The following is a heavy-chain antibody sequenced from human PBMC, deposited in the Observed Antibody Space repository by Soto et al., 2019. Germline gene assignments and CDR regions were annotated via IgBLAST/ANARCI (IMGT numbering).Heavy chain of an antibody. V-gene: IGHV3-23*01. D-gene: IGHD2-2*01. CDR2: ISDSGGTT. CDR1: GFTFGGYA. Sequence: GGSLRLSCAASGFTFGGYAMSWVRQAPGRGLEWVSAISDSGGTTYYADSVKGRFTISRDNAKNTLYLQMNSLRAEDTALYYCARLTRGYCSSSSCPNWFDPWGQGTLVTVSS. CDR3: ARLTRGYCSSSSCPNWFDP. J-gene: IGHJ5*02.